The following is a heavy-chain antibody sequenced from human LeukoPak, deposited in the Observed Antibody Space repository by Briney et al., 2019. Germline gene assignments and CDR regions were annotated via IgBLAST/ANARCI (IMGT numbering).Heavy chain of an antibody. CDR1: GGSLSSYY. D-gene: IGHD6-19*01. Sequence: SGTLSLTCTVSGGSLSSYYWSWIRQPPGKGLEWIGYIYYSGSTNYNTSLKSRVTISVDTSKIQFSLKLSSVTAADTAVYYCARKRAFSGSSGWRGTWFDPWGQGTLVTVPS. J-gene: IGHJ5*02. V-gene: IGHV4-59*01. CDR2: IYYSGST. CDR3: ARKRAFSGSSGWRGTWFDP.